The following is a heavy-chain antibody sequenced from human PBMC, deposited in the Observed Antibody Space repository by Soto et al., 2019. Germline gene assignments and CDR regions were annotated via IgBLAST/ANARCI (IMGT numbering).Heavy chain of an antibody. CDR3: ARDTRHGYSSGWPYFQH. CDR1: GFTFSSYA. J-gene: IGHJ1*01. D-gene: IGHD6-19*01. Sequence: QVQLVESGGGVVQPGRSLRLSCAASGFTFSSYAMHWVRQAPGKGLEWVAVISYDGSNKYYADSVKGRFTISRDNSKNTLYLQMNSLRAEDTAVYYCARDTRHGYSSGWPYFQHWGQGTLVTVSS. V-gene: IGHV3-30-3*01. CDR2: ISYDGSNK.